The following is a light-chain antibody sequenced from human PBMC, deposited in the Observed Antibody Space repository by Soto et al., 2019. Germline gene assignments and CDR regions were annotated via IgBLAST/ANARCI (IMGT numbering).Light chain of an antibody. V-gene: IGKV3-11*01. CDR3: QQRSNWPGP. CDR1: QSVSSY. CDR2: DAS. J-gene: IGKJ1*01. Sequence: EIVLTQSPATLSLSPGERATLSYRASQSVSSYLAWYQQKPGQAPRLLIYDASNRATGIPARFSGSGSGTDFALTISSLEPEDFAVYYCQQRSNWPGPFGQATKVEIK.